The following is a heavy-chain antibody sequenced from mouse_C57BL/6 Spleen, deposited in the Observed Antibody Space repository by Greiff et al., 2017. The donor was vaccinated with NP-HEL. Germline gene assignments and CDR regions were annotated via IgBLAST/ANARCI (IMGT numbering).Heavy chain of an antibody. CDR2: IDPSDSET. CDR3: AREGVLGTGDY. V-gene: IGHV1-52*01. D-gene: IGHD3-3*01. CDR1: GYTFTSYW. J-gene: IGHJ2*01. Sequence: VQLQQPGAELVRPGSSVKLSCKASGYTFTSYWMHWVKQRPIQGLEWIGNIDPSDSETHYNQKFKDKATLTVDKSSSTAYMQLSSLTSEDSAVYYCAREGVLGTGDYWGQGTTLTVSS.